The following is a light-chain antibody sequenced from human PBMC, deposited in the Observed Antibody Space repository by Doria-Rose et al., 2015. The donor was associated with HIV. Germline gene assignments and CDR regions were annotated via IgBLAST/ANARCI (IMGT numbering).Light chain of an antibody. J-gene: IGKJ1*01. V-gene: IGKV3-20*01. CDR1: QSFSSTY. Sequence: TQSPGTLSLSPEERATLSCRASQSFSSTYLAWYQQKPGQAPSLLIYDGSTRTTGIPDRFSASESGTDFTLTINRLEPEDFALYYCHQYGTSWTFGQGTKVEV. CDR2: DGS. CDR3: HQYGTSWT.